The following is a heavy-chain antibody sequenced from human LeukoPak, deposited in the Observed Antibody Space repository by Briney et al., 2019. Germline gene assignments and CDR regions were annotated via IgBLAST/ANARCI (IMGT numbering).Heavy chain of an antibody. CDR2: ITSSGTYI. D-gene: IGHD1-20*01. Sequence: GGSLRLSCAASGFTFSNYNMNWVRQAPGKAMEWVSSITSSGTYIFYADSVKGRFTISRDNSKNTLYLQMNSLRAEDTAVYYCARDPVNWNVIDYWGQGTLVTVSS. V-gene: IGHV3-21*01. J-gene: IGHJ4*02. CDR1: GFTFSNYN. CDR3: ARDPVNWNVIDY.